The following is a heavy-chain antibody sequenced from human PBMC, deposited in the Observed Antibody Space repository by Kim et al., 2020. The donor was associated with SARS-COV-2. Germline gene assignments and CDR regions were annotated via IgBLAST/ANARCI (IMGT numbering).Heavy chain of an antibody. D-gene: IGHD5-12*01. CDR1: GYPFTSFY. CDR2: INSNSGTT. J-gene: IGHJ3*01. Sequence: ASVKVSCKASGYPFTSFYVHWVRQAPGQGLEWIGVINSNSGTTTYGPEFQGRVTVTRDTSTETVTLELMSLRSDDTAMYFCAREWPGYKGTLDLWGQGTMLSVSS. V-gene: IGHV1-46*01. CDR3: AREWPGYKGTLDL.